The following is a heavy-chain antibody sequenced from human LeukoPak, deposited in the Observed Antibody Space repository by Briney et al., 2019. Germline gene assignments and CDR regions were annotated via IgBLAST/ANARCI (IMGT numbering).Heavy chain of an antibody. CDR2: MNPNSGNT. D-gene: IGHD6-19*01. Sequence: VASVKVSCKASGYTFTSYDINWVRQATGQGLEWMGWMNPNSGNTGYAQKFQGRVTITRDTSASTAYMELSSLRSEDTAVYYCARELAVADDAFDIWGQGTMVTVSS. J-gene: IGHJ3*02. CDR1: GYTFTSYD. V-gene: IGHV1-8*03. CDR3: ARELAVADDAFDI.